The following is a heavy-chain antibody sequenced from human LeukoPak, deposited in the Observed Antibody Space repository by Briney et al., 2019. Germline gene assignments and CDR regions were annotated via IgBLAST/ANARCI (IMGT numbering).Heavy chain of an antibody. D-gene: IGHD6-13*01. CDR3: ARSPSYSSSWYALDS. V-gene: IGHV3-13*01. Sequence: GGCLRLSCEASGFTFSGYDMHWVRQATGKGLECVSAIGTTGDTYYSDSVRGRFTISRENAKNSLDLQMNSLRAGDTAVYYCARSPSYSSSWYALDSWGQGTLATVSS. CDR1: GFTFSGYD. J-gene: IGHJ4*02. CDR2: IGTTGDT.